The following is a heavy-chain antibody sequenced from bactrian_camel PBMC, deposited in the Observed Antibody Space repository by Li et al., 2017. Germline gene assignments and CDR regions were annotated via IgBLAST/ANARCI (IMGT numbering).Heavy chain of an antibody. Sequence: HVQLVESGGGSVQAGGSLKLSCTPTGYTHGHYYCMAWFRQAPGKEREAVAVIDTDGGSTNYADSVKGRFTISRDDAKNTLYLQMNSLKTEDTATYYCATASWGLLPDTYWGQGTQVTVS. CDR1: GYTHGHYY. J-gene: IGHJ4*01. D-gene: IGHD1*01. CDR3: ATASWGLLPDTY. V-gene: IGHV3-2*01. CDR2: IDTDGGST.